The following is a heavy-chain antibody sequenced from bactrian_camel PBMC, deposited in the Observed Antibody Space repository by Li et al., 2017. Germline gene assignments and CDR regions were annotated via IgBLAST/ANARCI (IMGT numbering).Heavy chain of an antibody. CDR2: VYTGGDDT. D-gene: IGHD3*01. J-gene: IGHJ4*01. CDR1: GYTYLSYC. V-gene: IGHV3S1*01. Sequence: HVQLVESGGESVQAGGSLRLSCVASGYTYLSYCMAWFRQAPGKEREGLAQVYTGGDDTYYADSVKGRFTISQDNANKIFYLQMNSLQPEDTATNYCAALVGHDVCLPDSFHRPGVQLGARGPRSPSP. CDR3: AALVGHDVCLPDSFHRPGVQL.